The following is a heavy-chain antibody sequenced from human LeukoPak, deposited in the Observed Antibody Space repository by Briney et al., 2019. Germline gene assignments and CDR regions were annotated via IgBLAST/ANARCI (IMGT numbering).Heavy chain of an antibody. Sequence: RGSLSLSCEASGFTFSGYEMNWVRQAPGKGLEWISYICGRVITKCYAASVKGRFPIARDDAKKFLYLEMNSLRAEDTAVYYCARDLYYYGSGNYVPGLPDYWGRGTLVTVSS. CDR3: ARDLYYYGSGNYVPGLPDY. CDR2: ICGRVITK. V-gene: IGHV3-48*03. J-gene: IGHJ4*02. CDR1: GFTFSGYE. D-gene: IGHD3-10*01.